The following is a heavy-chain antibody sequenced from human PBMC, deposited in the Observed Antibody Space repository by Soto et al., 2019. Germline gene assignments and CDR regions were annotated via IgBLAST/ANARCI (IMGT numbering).Heavy chain of an antibody. CDR3: ARVFGSGSYIACDT. CDR2: ISPYNGNT. J-gene: IGHJ3*01. D-gene: IGHD3-10*01. Sequence: QVQLVQSGAEVKNPGASVKVSCKASGYTFSNYGISWVRQAPGQGLEWMGWISPYNGNTKYTQKFQGRVTMTTDTSTSTAYMELRSLRSDDTAVFYCARVFGSGSYIACDTWGQGTMVTVSS. CDR1: GYTFSNYG. V-gene: IGHV1-18*01.